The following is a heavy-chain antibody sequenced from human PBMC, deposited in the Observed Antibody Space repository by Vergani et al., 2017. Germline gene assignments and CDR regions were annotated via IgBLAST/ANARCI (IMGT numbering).Heavy chain of an antibody. J-gene: IGHJ4*02. D-gene: IGHD1-1*01. CDR1: EYSFGNYW. Sequence: EVELVQSGPEMRKPGESLKISCKGSEYSFGNYWIGWVRQMPGKGLEWMGIIYPADSDTRYSPPFQGQVTISADKSISTAFLQWDSLKASDTALYYCARHTTYTDSGGRGTLVTVSS. CDR3: ARHTTYTDS. V-gene: IGHV5-51*01. CDR2: IYPADSDT.